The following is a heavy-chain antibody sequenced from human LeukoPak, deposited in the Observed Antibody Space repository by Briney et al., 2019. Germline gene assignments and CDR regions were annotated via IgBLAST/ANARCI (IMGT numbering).Heavy chain of an antibody. J-gene: IGHJ4*02. CDR1: GFTFSSYS. D-gene: IGHD2-2*02. CDR2: ISSSSSYI. V-gene: IGHV3-21*01. CDR3: ARDADYCSSTSCYTFDY. Sequence: GGSLRLSCAASGFTFSSYSMNWVRQAPGKGLEWVSSISSSSSYIYYADSVKGRFTISRDNAKNSLYLQMNSLRAEDTAVYYCARDADYCSSTSCYTFDYWGQGTLVTVSS.